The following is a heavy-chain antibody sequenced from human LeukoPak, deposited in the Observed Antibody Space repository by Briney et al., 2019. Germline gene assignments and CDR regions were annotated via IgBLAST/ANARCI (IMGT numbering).Heavy chain of an antibody. Sequence: PGGSLRLSCAASRFTFSSYAMSWVRQAPGKGLEWVANIKQDGSEEYYVDSVKGRFTISRDNAKNSLYLQMNSLRAEDTAVYYCARAWSYSGSYYGMDVWGQGTTVTVSS. CDR1: RFTFSSYA. J-gene: IGHJ6*02. CDR3: ARAWSYSGSYYGMDV. CDR2: IKQDGSEE. V-gene: IGHV3-7*01. D-gene: IGHD1-26*01.